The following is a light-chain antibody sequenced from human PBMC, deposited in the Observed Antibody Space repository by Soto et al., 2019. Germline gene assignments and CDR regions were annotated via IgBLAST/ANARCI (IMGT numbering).Light chain of an antibody. CDR3: QHYGSSRT. V-gene: IGKV3-20*01. CDR2: GAS. J-gene: IGKJ1*01. Sequence: EIVLTQSPGTLSLSPGERATLSCRASESVNSRYLAWYQQKPGQAPRLLLYGASSRATGIPDRFSGSGSGTDFPLTISRLEPEDFAVYYCQHYGSSRTFGQGTKVYMK. CDR1: ESVNSRY.